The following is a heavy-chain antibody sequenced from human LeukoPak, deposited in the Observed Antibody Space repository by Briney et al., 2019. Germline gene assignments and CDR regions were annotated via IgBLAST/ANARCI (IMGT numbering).Heavy chain of an antibody. CDR1: GFTFITHA. V-gene: IGHV3-23*01. CDR2: LSGSGGTK. J-gene: IGHJ3*02. Sequence: GGSLRLSCAASGFTFITHAMTWVRLAPGKGLEWVSVLSGSGGTKYYAGSVKGRFTISRHNSKNTLYLQMNSLRTKDTAVDYCAKDYTSGRFTLGDAFDIWGQGTMVTVSS. CDR3: AKDYTSGRFTLGDAFDI. D-gene: IGHD1-26*01.